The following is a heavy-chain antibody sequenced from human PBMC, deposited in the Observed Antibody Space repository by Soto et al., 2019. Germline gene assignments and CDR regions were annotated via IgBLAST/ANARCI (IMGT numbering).Heavy chain of an antibody. Sequence: GESLKISCQGSGYSITSYWIGWVRQMPGKGLEWMGIIYPGDSDTRYIPSFQGQVTISADKSISTAYLQWSSLKASDTAMYYCARQWLARAFDIWGQGTMLTVSS. CDR1: GYSITSYW. V-gene: IGHV5-51*01. D-gene: IGHD6-19*01. CDR3: ARQWLARAFDI. J-gene: IGHJ3*02. CDR2: IYPGDSDT.